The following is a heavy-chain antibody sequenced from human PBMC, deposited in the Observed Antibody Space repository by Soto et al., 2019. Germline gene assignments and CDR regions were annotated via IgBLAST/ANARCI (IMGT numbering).Heavy chain of an antibody. CDR3: ARDSGYYGSAALSY. Sequence: SETLSLTCTVSGGSISSYYWSWLRQPPGKGLEWIGYIYYSGSTNYNPSLKSRVTISVDTSKNQFSLKLSSVTAADTAVYYCARDSGYYGSAALSYWGQGTLVTVSP. CDR2: IYYSGST. CDR1: GGSISSYY. V-gene: IGHV4-59*01. D-gene: IGHD3-10*01. J-gene: IGHJ4*02.